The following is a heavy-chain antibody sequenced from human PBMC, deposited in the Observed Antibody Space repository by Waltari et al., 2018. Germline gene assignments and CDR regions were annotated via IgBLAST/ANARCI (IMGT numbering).Heavy chain of an antibody. Sequence: EVQLLESGGGLVQPGGSLRLSCAPSGFTFSSYAMSWVRQAPGKGLEWVSAISGSGGSTYYADSVKGRFTISRDNSKNTLYLQMNSLRAEDTAVYYCAKIYTSYYDSSGYYPLDYWGQGTLVTVSS. V-gene: IGHV3-23*01. CDR3: AKIYTSYYDSSGYYPLDY. D-gene: IGHD3-22*01. CDR1: GFTFSSYA. J-gene: IGHJ4*02. CDR2: ISGSGGST.